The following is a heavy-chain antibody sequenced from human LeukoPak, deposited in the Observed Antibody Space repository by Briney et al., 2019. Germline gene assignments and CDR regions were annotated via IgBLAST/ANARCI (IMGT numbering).Heavy chain of an antibody. J-gene: IGHJ5*02. CDR2: IIPVLGTA. Sequence: ASVRVSCKASVGTFSSDAISWVRQAPGQGLEWMGGIIPVLGTATYAKKCQGRVYITADESTSTAYMELSSLRSEDTAVYYCARNTAYDSSGYYHGFWNWFDPWGQGTLVTVSS. D-gene: IGHD3-22*01. V-gene: IGHV1-69*13. CDR3: ARNTAYDSSGYYHGFWNWFDP. CDR1: VGTFSSDA.